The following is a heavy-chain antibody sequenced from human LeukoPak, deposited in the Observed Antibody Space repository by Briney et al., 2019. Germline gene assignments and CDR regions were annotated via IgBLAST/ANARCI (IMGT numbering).Heavy chain of an antibody. J-gene: IGHJ4*02. Sequence: PSETLSLTCGVHGASLSGYYWTWIRQFPGKGLEWIGEINHSGTTDDNPSLKSRVTISVDASKTQFSLKLTSVPAADTAVYYCARGRGWNYFDYWGLGTLVTVSS. D-gene: IGHD6-19*01. V-gene: IGHV4-34*01. CDR2: INHSGTT. CDR3: ARGRGWNYFDY. CDR1: GASLSGYY.